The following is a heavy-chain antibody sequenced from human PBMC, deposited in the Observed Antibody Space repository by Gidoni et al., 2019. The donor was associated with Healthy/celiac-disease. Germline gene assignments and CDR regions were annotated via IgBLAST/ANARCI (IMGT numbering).Heavy chain of an antibody. CDR2: IYYGWST. CDR1: GGSISSYS. D-gene: IGHD4-17*01. Sequence: QVQMQESGTGLGKPSENLSLTCTVSGGSISSYSWSWIRRPPGKGLEWIGYIYYGWSTNYNPSLKSRVPISVDTSKNQFSLKLSSVTAADTAVYYCARGDYGDFDIWGQGTMVTVSS. CDR3: ARGDYGDFDI. V-gene: IGHV4-59*01. J-gene: IGHJ3*02.